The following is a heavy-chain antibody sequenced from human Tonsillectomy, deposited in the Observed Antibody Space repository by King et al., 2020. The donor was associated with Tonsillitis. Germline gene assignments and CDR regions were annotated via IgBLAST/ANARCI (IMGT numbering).Heavy chain of an antibody. D-gene: IGHD2-21*02. J-gene: IGHJ6*02. CDR2: IKQDGSEK. CDR1: GFSFSNFW. CDR3: ARAYCGGDCYTYYYYYGMDV. V-gene: IGHV3-7*01. Sequence: VQLVESGGGLVQPGGSLRLSCEASGFSFSNFWMNWVRQAPGKGLEWVASIKQDGSEKYYVDSVKGRFTISRDNAKNSLYLQLSSLRAEDTAVYYCARAYCGGDCYTYYYYYGMDVWGQGTTVTVSS.